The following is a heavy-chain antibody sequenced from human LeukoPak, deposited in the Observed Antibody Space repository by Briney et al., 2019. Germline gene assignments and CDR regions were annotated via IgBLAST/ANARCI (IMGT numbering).Heavy chain of an antibody. CDR1: GGFISSYY. Sequence: SETLSLTCTVSGGFISSYYWSWIRQPPGKGLEWIGYIYYSRTTEYNPSLKSRVTISADTSKNQFSLKLNSVTAADTAVYYCVRRQWELQYFDLWGRGTLVTVSS. V-gene: IGHV4-59*01. J-gene: IGHJ2*01. D-gene: IGHD1-26*01. CDR2: IYYSRTT. CDR3: VRRQWELQYFDL.